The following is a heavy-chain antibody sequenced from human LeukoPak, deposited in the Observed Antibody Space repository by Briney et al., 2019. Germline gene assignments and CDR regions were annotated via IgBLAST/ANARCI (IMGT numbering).Heavy chain of an antibody. CDR3: AREIRAYYYDSSGYAPPNWFDP. V-gene: IGHV4-59*02. Sequence: SSETLSLTCTVSGGSVSSYYWSWIRQPPGKGLEWIGYIHNSGSTNYNASLKSGVTISVDKSKNQFSLKLSSVNAADTAVYYCAREIRAYYYDSSGYAPPNWFDPWGQGTLVTVSS. D-gene: IGHD3-22*01. CDR2: IHNSGST. J-gene: IGHJ5*02. CDR1: GGSVSSYY.